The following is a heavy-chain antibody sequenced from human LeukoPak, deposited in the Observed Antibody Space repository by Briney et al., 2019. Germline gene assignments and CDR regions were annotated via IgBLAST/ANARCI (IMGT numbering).Heavy chain of an antibody. J-gene: IGHJ5*02. CDR1: GFTFSSYS. CDR2: ISSSSSTI. V-gene: IGHV3-48*04. CDR3: ARGPRPDTPYNWFDP. Sequence: GGSLRLSCAASGFTFSSYSMNWVRQAPGKGLEWVSYISSSSSTIYYADSVKGRFTISRDNAKNSLYLQMNSLRADDTAVYYCARGPRPDTPYNWFDPWGQGTLVIVSS.